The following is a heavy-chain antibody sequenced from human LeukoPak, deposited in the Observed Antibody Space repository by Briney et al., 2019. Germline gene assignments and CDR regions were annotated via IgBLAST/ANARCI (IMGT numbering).Heavy chain of an antibody. J-gene: IGHJ2*01. CDR1: GFTFSSYA. CDR3: AKGSQAFGGVIVYWYFDL. D-gene: IGHD3-16*02. V-gene: IGHV3-23*01. CDR2: ISGSGGST. Sequence: GGSLRLSCAASGFTFSSYAMHWVRQAPGKGLEWVSAISGSGGSTYYADSVKGRFTISRDNSKNTLYLQMNSLRAEDTAVYYCAKGSQAFGGVIVYWYFDLWGRGTLVTVSS.